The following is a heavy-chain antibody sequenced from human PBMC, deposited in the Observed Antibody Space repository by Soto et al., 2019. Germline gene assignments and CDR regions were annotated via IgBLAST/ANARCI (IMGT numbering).Heavy chain of an antibody. V-gene: IGHV5-10-1*01. Sequence: PGESLKISCQGSGYTLSTYWINWVRQMPGKGLEWMGKIDPSDSRTTYSPSFQGHVTISLDKSVSTAYLQWSSLRASDTAIYYCARVGHDYSNSGMDVWGQGNTVTVS. CDR3: ARVGHDYSNSGMDV. CDR2: IDPSDSRT. D-gene: IGHD4-4*01. CDR1: GYTLSTYW. J-gene: IGHJ6*02.